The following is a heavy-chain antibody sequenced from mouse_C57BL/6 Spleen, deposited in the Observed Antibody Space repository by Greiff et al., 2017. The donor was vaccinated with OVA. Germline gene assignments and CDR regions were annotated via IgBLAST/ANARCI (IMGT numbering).Heavy chain of an antibody. V-gene: IGHV2-2*01. D-gene: IGHD2-10*01. CDR1: GFSLTSYG. CDR3: ARNPYSYAMDY. Sequence: QVQLKESGPGLVQPSQSLSITCTVSGFSLTSYGVHWVRQSPGKGLEWLGVIWSGGSTDYNAAFISRLSISKDNSKSQVFFKMNSLQADDTAKYYCARNPYSYAMDYWGQGTSVTVSS. J-gene: IGHJ4*01. CDR2: IWSGGST.